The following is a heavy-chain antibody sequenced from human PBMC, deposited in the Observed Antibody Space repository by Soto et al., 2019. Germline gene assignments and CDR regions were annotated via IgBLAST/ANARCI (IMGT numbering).Heavy chain of an antibody. V-gene: IGHV2-70*01. CDR2: IDWDDDK. CDR3: ARIRGIAADGYYYYYGMDV. CDR1: GFSLSTSGMC. Sequence: SGPTLVNPTQTLTLTCTFSGFSLSTSGMCVSWIRQPPGKALEWLALIDWDDDKYYSTSLKTRLTISKDTSKNQVVLTMTNMDPVDTATYYCARIRGIAADGYYYYYGMDVCGQGPTVTVYS. J-gene: IGHJ6*02. D-gene: IGHD6-13*01.